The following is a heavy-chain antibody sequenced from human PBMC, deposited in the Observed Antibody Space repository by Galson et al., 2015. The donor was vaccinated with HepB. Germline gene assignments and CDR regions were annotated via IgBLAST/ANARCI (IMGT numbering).Heavy chain of an antibody. CDR2: IKEDGSEK. CDR1: GFTFSSKW. V-gene: IGHV3-7*01. Sequence: SLRLSCAASGFTFSSKWMSWVRQAPGKGLERVANIKEDGSEKYYVDSVKGRFTISRDNAKNSLYLQMNSLRAEDTAVYYCARGPYWGQGTLVTVSS. CDR3: ARGPY. J-gene: IGHJ4*02.